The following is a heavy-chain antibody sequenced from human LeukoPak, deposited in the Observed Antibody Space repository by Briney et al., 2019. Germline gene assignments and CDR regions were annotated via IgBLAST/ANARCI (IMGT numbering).Heavy chain of an antibody. CDR3: ARALPSPLYSGSYADAFDI. Sequence: KPGGSLRLSCAASGFTFSNFAMTWVRQAPGKGLEWVSSISSSSSSYIYYADSVKGRFTISRDNAKNSLYLQMNSLRAEDTAVYYCARALPSPLYSGSYADAFDIWGQGTMVTVSS. J-gene: IGHJ3*02. D-gene: IGHD1-26*01. CDR2: ISSSSSSYI. V-gene: IGHV3-21*01. CDR1: GFTFSNFA.